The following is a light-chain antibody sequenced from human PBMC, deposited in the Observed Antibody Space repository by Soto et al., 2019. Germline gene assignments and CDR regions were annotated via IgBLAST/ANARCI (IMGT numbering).Light chain of an antibody. CDR1: QLFSSN. CDR3: HQYNKWWT. CDR2: GTS. V-gene: IGKV3-15*01. Sequence: IVMMQSPATLSVSPWESVTLSCRASQLFSSNLAWYQHKPGQAPRLLIYGTSTRATDIPARFSGSGSGTEFTLTISSLQSEDSAVYYCHQYNKWWTFGQGTKVDIK. J-gene: IGKJ1*01.